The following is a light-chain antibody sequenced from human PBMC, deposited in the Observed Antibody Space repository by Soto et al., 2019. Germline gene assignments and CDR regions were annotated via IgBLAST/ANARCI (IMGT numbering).Light chain of an antibody. Sequence: QSVLTQPASGSGSPGQSITISCAGTSSDVGGYNYVSWYQQHPGKAPKLILYDVTNRPSGVSDRFSGSKSGNTASLTISGLQAEDEADYYCSSYASGNTLVFGTGTKVTVL. CDR1: SSDVGGYNY. V-gene: IGLV2-14*01. CDR3: SSYASGNTLV. J-gene: IGLJ1*01. CDR2: DVT.